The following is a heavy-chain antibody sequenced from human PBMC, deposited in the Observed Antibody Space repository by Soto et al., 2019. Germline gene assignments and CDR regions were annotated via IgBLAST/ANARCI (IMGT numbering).Heavy chain of an antibody. J-gene: IGHJ6*02. CDR1: GGSFSGYY. CDR2: INHSGST. Sequence: SSETLSLTCAVYGGSFSGYYWSWIRQPPGKGLEWIGEINHSGSTNYNPSLKSRVTISVDTSKNQFSLKLSSVTAADTAVYYCARVSSPRVRGVMSARSPLGYYYGMDVWGQGTTVTVSS. D-gene: IGHD3-10*01. V-gene: IGHV4-34*01. CDR3: ARVSSPRVRGVMSARSPLGYYYGMDV.